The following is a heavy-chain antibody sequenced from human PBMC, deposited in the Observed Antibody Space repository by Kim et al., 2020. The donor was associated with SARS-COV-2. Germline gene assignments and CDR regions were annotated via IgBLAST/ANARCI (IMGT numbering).Heavy chain of an antibody. CDR1: GGSISSGGYY. CDR2: IYYSGST. Sequence: SETLSLTCTVSGGSISSGGYYWSWIRQHPGKGLEWIAYIYYSGSTYYNSSLKSRVTISVDTSKNQFSLKLSSVTAEDTAVYYCARVVGSIYYWLDPWGQGTLVTVSS. D-gene: IGHD1-26*01. CDR3: ARVVGSIYYWLDP. J-gene: IGHJ5*02. V-gene: IGHV4-31*03.